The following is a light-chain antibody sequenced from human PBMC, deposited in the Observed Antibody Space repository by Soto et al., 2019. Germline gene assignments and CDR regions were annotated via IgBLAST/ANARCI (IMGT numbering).Light chain of an antibody. CDR2: GVS. Sequence: DIQMTQSPSTLSASVGDRVTITCRASQTIGGWLAWFQQKPGKAPNLLIYGVSSVESGVPSRFSGSGSGTTFTLTITNLQTDDFVTYYCQQYADYSSTFGQGTKVEGK. V-gene: IGKV1-5*03. J-gene: IGKJ1*01. CDR1: QTIGGW. CDR3: QQYADYSST.